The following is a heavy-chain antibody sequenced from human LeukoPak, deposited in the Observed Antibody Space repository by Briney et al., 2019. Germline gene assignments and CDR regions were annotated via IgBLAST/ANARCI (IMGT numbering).Heavy chain of an antibody. V-gene: IGHV4-61*02. J-gene: IGHJ5*02. CDR3: ARDGIAAAHRPVGWFDP. D-gene: IGHD6-13*01. Sequence: SETLSLTCTVSGGSISSGSYYWSWIRQPAGKGLEWIGRIYTSGSTNYNPSLKSRVTISVDTSKNQFSLKLSSVTAADTAVYYCARDGIAAAHRPVGWFDPWGQGTLVTVSS. CDR2: IYTSGST. CDR1: GGSISSGSYY.